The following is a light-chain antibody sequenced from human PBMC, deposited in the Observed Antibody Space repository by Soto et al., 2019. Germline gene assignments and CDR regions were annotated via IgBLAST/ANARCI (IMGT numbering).Light chain of an antibody. CDR3: QQYNSYSWK. V-gene: IGKV1-5*03. J-gene: IGKJ1*01. CDR2: KAS. Sequence: DIQITQSPSTLSASVGDRITINCRASQSISTWLAWYQQKPGKAPKLLIYKASNLESGVPSRFSGSGSQTDFTLTISSLQPDDFATSYCQQYNSYSWKFGQGTKVDIK. CDR1: QSISTW.